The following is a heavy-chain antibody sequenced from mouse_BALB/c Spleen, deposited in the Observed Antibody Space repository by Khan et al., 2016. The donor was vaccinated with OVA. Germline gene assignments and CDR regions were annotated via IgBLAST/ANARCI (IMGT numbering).Heavy chain of an antibody. CDR3: ARTARIKY. D-gene: IGHD1-2*01. CDR2: ISYSGST. CDR1: GYSITSGYG. J-gene: IGHJ2*01. Sequence: EVQLQESGPGLVKPSQSLSLTCTVTGYSITSGYGWNWIRQFPGKKLEWMGYISYSGSTNYNPSLKSRNSITRDTSKNQFFLQLNSVTTEDTATXYCARTARIKYWGQGTTLTVSS. V-gene: IGHV3-2*02.